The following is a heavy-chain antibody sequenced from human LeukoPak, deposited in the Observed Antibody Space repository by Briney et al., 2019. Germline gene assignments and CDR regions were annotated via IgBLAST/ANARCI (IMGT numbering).Heavy chain of an antibody. CDR2: ISYDGSNK. CDR3: ARDAYYDFWSGYWGGTLYYYYGMDV. CDR1: GFTFSSYA. V-gene: IGHV3-30-3*01. Sequence: GGSLRLSCAASGFTFSSYAMHWVRQAPGKGLEWVAVISYDGSNKYYADSVKGRFTISRDNSKNTLYLQMNSLRAEDTAVYYCARDAYYDFWSGYWGGTLYYYYGMDVWGQGTTVTASS. J-gene: IGHJ6*02. D-gene: IGHD3-3*01.